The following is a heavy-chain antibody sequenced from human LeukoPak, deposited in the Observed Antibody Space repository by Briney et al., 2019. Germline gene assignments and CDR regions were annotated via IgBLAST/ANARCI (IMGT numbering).Heavy chain of an antibody. J-gene: IGHJ4*02. D-gene: IGHD5-12*01. CDR1: VYTLTSYY. Sequence: ASVKVSCKASVYTLTSYYLHGVRQAPGQGREWMGVMNPSGGSTTYAQKFQGRVTMIRDTSTTTVYMELSSMRSEDTAVYYCARDGTHSGYDYYFDYWGQGTLVTVSS. CDR3: ARDGTHSGYDYYFDY. CDR2: MNPSGGST. V-gene: IGHV1-46*01.